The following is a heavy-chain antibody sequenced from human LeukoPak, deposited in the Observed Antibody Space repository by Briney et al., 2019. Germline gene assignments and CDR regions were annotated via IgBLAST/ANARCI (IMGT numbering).Heavy chain of an antibody. CDR2: ISSSSSTI. D-gene: IGHD4-23*01. Sequence: GGSLRLSRAASGFTFSSYSMNRVRQAPGKGLEWVSYISSSSSTIYYADSVKGRFTISRDNAKNSLYLQMNSRRAEDTAVYYCARLDGGNSGYYYYYYMDVWGKGTTVTVSS. V-gene: IGHV3-48*01. CDR3: ARLDGGNSGYYYYYYMDV. CDR1: GFTFSSYS. J-gene: IGHJ6*03.